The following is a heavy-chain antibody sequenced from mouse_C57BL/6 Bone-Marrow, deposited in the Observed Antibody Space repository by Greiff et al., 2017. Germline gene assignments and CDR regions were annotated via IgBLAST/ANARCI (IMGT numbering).Heavy chain of an antibody. V-gene: IGHV1-69*01. CDR2: IVPSDSYT. Sequence: QVQLQQPGAELVMPGASVKLSCKASGYTFTSYWMHWVKQRPGQGLEWIGEIVPSDSYTNYNQKFKGKSTLTVDKSSSTAYMQLSSLTSEDSAVYYCAREGLTGTCWYFDVWGTGTTVTVSS. CDR3: AREGLTGTCWYFDV. D-gene: IGHD4-1*01. J-gene: IGHJ1*03. CDR1: GYTFTSYW.